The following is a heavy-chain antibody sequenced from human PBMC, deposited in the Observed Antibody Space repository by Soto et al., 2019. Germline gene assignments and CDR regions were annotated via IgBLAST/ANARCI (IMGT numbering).Heavy chain of an antibody. CDR2: IIPILGIA. CDR1: GGTFSSYT. D-gene: IGHD2-2*01. J-gene: IGHJ4*02. CDR3: ARYYSSSPPYYPIGY. Sequence: SVKVSCKASGGTFSSYTISRVRQAPGQGLEWMGRIIPILGIANYAQKFQGRVTITADKSTSTAYMELSSLRSEDTAVYYCARYYSSSPPYYPIGYWGQGTLVTVSS. V-gene: IGHV1-69*02.